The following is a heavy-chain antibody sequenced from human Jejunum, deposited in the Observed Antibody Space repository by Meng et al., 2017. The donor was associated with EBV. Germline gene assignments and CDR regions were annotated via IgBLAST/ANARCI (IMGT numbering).Heavy chain of an antibody. V-gene: IGHV1-18*01. CDR2: ISAYNGNT. CDR3: TILSHCDGGICYSYDY. D-gene: IGHD2-15*01. CDR1: GYTFTNYG. J-gene: IGHJ4*02. Sequence: QVQLVQSGAEVKDPAASVKVSCKASGYTFTNYGFSWVRHAPGQGLEWMGWISAYNGNTDYAQKLQGRVTMTTDTPTSTAYMELRSLRSDDTAVYYCTILSHCDGGICYSYDYWGQGTLVTVSS.